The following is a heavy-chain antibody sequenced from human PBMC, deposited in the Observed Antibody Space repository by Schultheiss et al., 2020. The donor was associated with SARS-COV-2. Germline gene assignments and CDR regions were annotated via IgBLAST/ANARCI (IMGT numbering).Heavy chain of an antibody. D-gene: IGHD1-26*01. V-gene: IGHV3-74*01. CDR3: SRGGRGPDY. Sequence: GGSLRLSCAVSGFTFSSYWMHWVRQAPGKGLVWVSRINSDGSSTNYADSVKGRFTISRDNAKNTLYLQMNSLRAEDTAVYYCSRGGRGPDYWGQGTLVTVSS. CDR2: INSDGSST. CDR1: GFTFSSYW. J-gene: IGHJ4*02.